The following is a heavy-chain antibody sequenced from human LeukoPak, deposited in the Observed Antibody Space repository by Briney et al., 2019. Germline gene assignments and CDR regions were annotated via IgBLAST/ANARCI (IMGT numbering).Heavy chain of an antibody. CDR3: AKDIRLGELSLYPGDAFDI. CDR2: ISGSGGST. CDR1: GFTFSSYA. J-gene: IGHJ3*02. V-gene: IGHV3-23*01. D-gene: IGHD3-16*02. Sequence: PGGSLRLSCAASGFTFSSYAMSWVRQAPGKGLEWVSAISGSGGSTYYADSVKGRFTIARDNSKNTLYLQMNSLRAEDTALYYCAKDIRLGELSLYPGDAFDIWGQGTMVTVSS.